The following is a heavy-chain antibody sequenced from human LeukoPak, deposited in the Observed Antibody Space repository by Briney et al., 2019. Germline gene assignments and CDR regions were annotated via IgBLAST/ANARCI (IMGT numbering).Heavy chain of an antibody. D-gene: IGHD2/OR15-2a*01. V-gene: IGHV1-46*01. CDR2: INPSGGSG. Sequence: ASVKVSCKASGYTFTNYYMHWVRQAPGQGLEWMGIINPSGGSGTYAQKFQGRVTMTRDMSTSTVYMQLSSLRSEDTAVYYCARETTTSGAFDIWGQGTMVTVSS. CDR3: ARETTTSGAFDI. CDR1: GYTFTNYY. J-gene: IGHJ3*02.